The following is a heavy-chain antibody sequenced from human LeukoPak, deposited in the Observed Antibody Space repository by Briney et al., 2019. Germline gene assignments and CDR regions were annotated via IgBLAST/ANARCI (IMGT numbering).Heavy chain of an antibody. CDR3: ARLQVYGDYGSDY. CDR1: GGSISSSSYY. CDR2: IYYSGST. V-gene: IGHV4-39*01. J-gene: IGHJ4*02. Sequence: SETLSLTCTVSGGSISSSSYYWGWIRQPPGKGLEWIGSIYYSGSTYYNPSLKSRVTISVDTSMNQFSLKLSSVTAADTAVYYCARLQVYGDYGSDYWGQGTLVTVSS. D-gene: IGHD4-17*01.